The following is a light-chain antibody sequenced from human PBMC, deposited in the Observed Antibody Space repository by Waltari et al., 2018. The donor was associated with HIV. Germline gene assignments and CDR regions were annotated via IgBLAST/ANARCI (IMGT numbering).Light chain of an antibody. Sequence: QSVLTQPPSVSAAPGQKVTISCSGSTSNLGNNYVSWYQQLPGSAPKLLIYENNRRPSGIPDRFSGSKSGTSATLGITGLQTGDEADYYCGTWDSNLSAWVFGGGTKLTVL. J-gene: IGLJ3*02. CDR2: ENN. CDR3: GTWDSNLSAWV. V-gene: IGLV1-51*02. CDR1: TSNLGNNY.